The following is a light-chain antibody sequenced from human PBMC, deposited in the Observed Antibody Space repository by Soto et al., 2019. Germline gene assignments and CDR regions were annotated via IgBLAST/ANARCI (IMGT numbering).Light chain of an antibody. Sequence: QSALTQPASVSGSPGQSITISCTGTSSDVGGYNYVSWYQQHPGKAPKLMIYDVSNRPSGVSNRFSGSKSGNTAPLTFSGLQAEDEADYYCSSYTSSSTYVFGTGTKVTVL. CDR1: SSDVGGYNY. V-gene: IGLV2-14*01. CDR2: DVS. J-gene: IGLJ1*01. CDR3: SSYTSSSTYV.